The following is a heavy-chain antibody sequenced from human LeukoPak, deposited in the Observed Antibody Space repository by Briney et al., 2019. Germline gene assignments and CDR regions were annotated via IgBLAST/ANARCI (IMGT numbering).Heavy chain of an antibody. Sequence: AETLSLTCAVSDYSISSHYWSWIRQPPGKGLEWVWYVGYSGSTKHNAALKRRGTISVDTSKNQFSLRLTSVTAADAAVYYRARTGIQDFWRVHYMDVWGKRPTVTVSS. CDR2: VGYSGST. D-gene: IGHD3-3*01. V-gene: IGHV4-59*11. CDR1: DYSISSHY. CDR3: ARTGIQDFWRVHYMDV. J-gene: IGHJ6*03.